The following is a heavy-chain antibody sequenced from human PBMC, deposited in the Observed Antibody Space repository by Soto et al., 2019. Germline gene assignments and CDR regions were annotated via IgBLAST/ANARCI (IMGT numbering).Heavy chain of an antibody. CDR3: ARDYSVGSCYPALGA. V-gene: IGHV3-53*01. CDR2: IYSGGST. D-gene: IGHD2-15*01. CDR1: GFTVSSSY. J-gene: IGHJ5*02. Sequence: EVQLVESGGGLIQPGGSLRLSCAASGFTVSSSYMSWVRQAPGKGQEGVSFIYSGGSTYYADSVKGRFTISRENSKNTWYLQMNSLRAEDTAVYYCARDYSVGSCYPALGAWGQGTLVTVSS.